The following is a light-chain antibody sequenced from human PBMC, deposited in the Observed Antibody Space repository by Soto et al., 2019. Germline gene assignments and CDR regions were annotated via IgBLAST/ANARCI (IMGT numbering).Light chain of an antibody. J-gene: IGKJ1*01. V-gene: IGKV1-5*03. CDR3: RHDHVSPAA. CDR2: KSS. CDR1: QSISSW. Sequence: DIQLTQYTSTLSASVGDRATITCRASQSISSWLAWYQQKPVEAPKLLIYKSSILESGVPSRFSGYGSGTEFTLTISSLQPDDFAAYVFRHDHVSPAAFGQGTKVDIK.